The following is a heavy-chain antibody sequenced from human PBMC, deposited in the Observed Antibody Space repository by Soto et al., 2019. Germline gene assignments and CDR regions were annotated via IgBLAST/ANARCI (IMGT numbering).Heavy chain of an antibody. CDR3: AISSRGYSYGYIGDLFYGMDV. V-gene: IGHV3-23*01. CDR1: GFTFSSYA. Sequence: GGSLRLSCAASGFTFSSYAMSWVRQAPGKGLEWVSAISGSGGSTYYADSVKGRFTISRDNSKKTLYLQMNSLRAEDTAVYYCAISSRGYSYGYIGDLFYGMDVWGQGTTVTVSS. CDR2: ISGSGGST. D-gene: IGHD5-18*01. J-gene: IGHJ6*02.